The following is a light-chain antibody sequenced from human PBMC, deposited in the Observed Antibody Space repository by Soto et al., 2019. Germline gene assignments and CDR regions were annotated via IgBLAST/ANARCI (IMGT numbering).Light chain of an antibody. CDR2: DVT. CDR1: SSDVGAYKY. Sequence: QSALTQPASVSGSLGQSITISCTGTSSDVGAYKYVSWYQQYPGKAPKLMIYDVTNRPSGVSDRFSGSKSGNTASLTISGLQAEDEADYYCASWDDSLSGFVFGTGTKLTVL. V-gene: IGLV2-14*01. J-gene: IGLJ1*01. CDR3: ASWDDSLSGFV.